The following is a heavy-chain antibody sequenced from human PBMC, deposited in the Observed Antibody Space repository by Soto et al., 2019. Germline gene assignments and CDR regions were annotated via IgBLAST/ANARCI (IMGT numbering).Heavy chain of an antibody. CDR3: GYSYGYFSVWFDP. D-gene: IGHD5-18*01. CDR2: ISSSGSHI. Sequence: GGSLRLSCSASGFPFSTYSMNWVRQAPGKGLEWVSSISSSGSHIYYADSVKGRFTISRDNAKNSLYLQMNSLRAEDTAVYYCGYSYGYFSVWFDPWGQGTLVTVSS. V-gene: IGHV3-21*01. CDR1: GFPFSTYS. J-gene: IGHJ5*02.